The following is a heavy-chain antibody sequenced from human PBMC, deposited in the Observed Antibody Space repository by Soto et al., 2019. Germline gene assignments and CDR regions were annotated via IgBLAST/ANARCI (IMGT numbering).Heavy chain of an antibody. CDR2: ISAYNGNT. CDR3: ARVTMVRGVIIPKHFDY. V-gene: IGHV1-18*01. J-gene: IGHJ4*02. D-gene: IGHD3-10*01. CDR1: GYTFTSYG. Sequence: GASVKVSCKASGYTFTSYGISWVRQAPGQGLEWMGWISAYNGNTNYAQKLQGRVTMTTDTSTSTAYMELRSLRSDDTAVYYCARVTMVRGVIIPKHFDYWGQGTLVTVSS.